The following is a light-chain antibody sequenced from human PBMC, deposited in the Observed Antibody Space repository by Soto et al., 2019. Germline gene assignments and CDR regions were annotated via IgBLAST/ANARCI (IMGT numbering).Light chain of an antibody. CDR1: QTISTY. V-gene: IGKV1-39*01. J-gene: IGKJ2*01. Sequence: DIPMTQTPSSLSASIGASVAITCRASQTISTYVSWFQHKPGTAPKLLIYAASSLQVGVPSRFRGGGSGTFFTLTITSLQPEDFGIYYCLQSYSFPRTFGQGT. CDR2: AAS. CDR3: LQSYSFPRT.